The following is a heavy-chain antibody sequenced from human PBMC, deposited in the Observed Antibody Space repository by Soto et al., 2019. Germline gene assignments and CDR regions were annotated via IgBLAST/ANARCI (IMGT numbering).Heavy chain of an antibody. J-gene: IGHJ5*02. V-gene: IGHV1-18*01. CDR1: GYTFISYG. Sequence: QVQLVQSGAEVKKPGASVKVSCKTSGYTFISYGISWMRQAPGQGLEWMGWISAYNGNTNYAQKVQGRVTMTTDTSTSTAYMEVRSLRSDDTAVYYCARALGGPGRGFDPWGQGTLVIVSS. CDR2: ISAYNGNT. CDR3: ARALGGPGRGFDP. D-gene: IGHD1-1*01.